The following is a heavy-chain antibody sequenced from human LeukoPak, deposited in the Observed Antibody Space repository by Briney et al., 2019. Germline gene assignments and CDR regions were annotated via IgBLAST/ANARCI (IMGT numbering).Heavy chain of an antibody. J-gene: IGHJ4*02. CDR2: ISGSGGST. D-gene: IGHD1-7*01. V-gene: IGHV3-23*01. Sequence: GASLRLSCAASGFTFSSYAMSWVRQAPGKGLEWVSAISGSGGSTYYADSVKGRFTISRDNSKNTLYLQMNSLRADDSAVYYCAKPNWNYISDYFDYWGQGTLVTVSS. CDR1: GFTFSSYA. CDR3: AKPNWNYISDYFDY.